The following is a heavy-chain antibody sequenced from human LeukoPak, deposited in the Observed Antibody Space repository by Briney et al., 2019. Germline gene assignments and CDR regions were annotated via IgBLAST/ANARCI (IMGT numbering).Heavy chain of an antibody. CDR2: IYYSGGT. D-gene: IGHD3-22*01. CDR3: ARFYDSGYFAL. Sequence: PSETLSLTCTVSGGSIINYYWSWIRQPPGKGLQWIVYIYYSGGTNYNPSLKSRVTISIDTSKNQFSLKLSSVTAADTAVYYCARFYDSGYFALWGRGTLVTVSS. V-gene: IGHV4-59*08. CDR1: GGSIINYY. J-gene: IGHJ2*01.